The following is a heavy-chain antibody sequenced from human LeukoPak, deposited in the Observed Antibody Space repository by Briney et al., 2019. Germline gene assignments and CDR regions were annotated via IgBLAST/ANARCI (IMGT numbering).Heavy chain of an antibody. D-gene: IGHD2-2*01. V-gene: IGHV3-30*18. CDR1: GFTFSSYG. Sequence: GGSLRLSCAASGFTFSSYGMHWVRQAPGKGLEWVAVISVDGSNEYYADSVKGRFTISRDNSKNTLYLQMNSLRPEDTAVYYCAKGPAVIGYYYYMDVWGKGTTVTVSS. J-gene: IGHJ6*03. CDR3: AKGPAVIGYYYYMDV. CDR2: ISVDGSNE.